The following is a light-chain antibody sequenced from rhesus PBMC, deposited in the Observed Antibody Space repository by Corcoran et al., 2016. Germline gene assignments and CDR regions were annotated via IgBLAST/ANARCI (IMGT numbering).Light chain of an antibody. CDR2: KAS. J-gene: IGKJ1*01. V-gene: IGKV1-43*02. Sequence: DIQMTQSPSSLSASVGDRVTITCRASQGISTYLNWYQQKPGKAPKRLLYKASRLESGVPSRFSGSGSGTDFTLTISSLQPEDFATYYCLQYNSDPWTFGQGTKVEIK. CDR1: QGISTY. CDR3: LQYNSDPWT.